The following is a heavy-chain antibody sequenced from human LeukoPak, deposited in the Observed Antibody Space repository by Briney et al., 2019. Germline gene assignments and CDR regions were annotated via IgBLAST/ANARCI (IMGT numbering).Heavy chain of an antibody. D-gene: IGHD5-24*01. V-gene: IGHV4-59*12. Sequence: PSETLSLTCTVSGGSISSYYWSWIRQPPGKGLEWIGYIYYSGSTNYNPSLKSRVTISVDTSKNQFSLKVSSVTAADTAVYYCAIGPVEMATTCGQGTLVTVSS. CDR3: AIGPVEMATT. CDR1: GGSISSYY. J-gene: IGHJ5*02. CDR2: IYYSGST.